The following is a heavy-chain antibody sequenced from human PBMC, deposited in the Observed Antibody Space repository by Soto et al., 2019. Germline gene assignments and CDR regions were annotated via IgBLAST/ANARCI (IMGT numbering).Heavy chain of an antibody. J-gene: IGHJ5*02. V-gene: IGHV4-39*01. Sequence: PSETLSLTCTVSGGSISSSGYYWGWIRQPPGKGLEWIGSIYYSGSTYYNQSLKSRVTISVDTSKNQFSLKLCSVTAADTALYYCANIIAVADITNWFDPWGQGTLLTVSS. CDR1: GGSISSSGYY. CDR2: IYYSGST. D-gene: IGHD6-19*01. CDR3: ANIIAVADITNWFDP.